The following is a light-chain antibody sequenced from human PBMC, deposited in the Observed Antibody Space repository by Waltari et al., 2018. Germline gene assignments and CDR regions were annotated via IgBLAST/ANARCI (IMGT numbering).Light chain of an antibody. V-gene: IGKV3-20*01. CDR3: QQYGDSPVFT. CDR1: QSISSNY. Sequence: IVLTQSPGTLSLSPGAGPNLSCRASQSISSNYLAWYQQKPGQAPTLLIYGASARTAGIPERCSAGGSGTDFTLIISRLEPEDSAVYYCQQYGDSPVFTFGPGTKVDIK. J-gene: IGKJ3*01. CDR2: GAS.